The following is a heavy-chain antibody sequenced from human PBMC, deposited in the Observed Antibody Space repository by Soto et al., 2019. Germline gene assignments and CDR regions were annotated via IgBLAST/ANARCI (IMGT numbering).Heavy chain of an antibody. J-gene: IGHJ6*02. V-gene: IGHV4-38-2*01. Sequence: PSETLSLTCAVSGYSISSGYYWGWIRQPPGKGLEWIGSIYHSGSTYYNPSLKSRVTISVDTSKNQFSLKLSSVTAADTAVYYCAGGISMVRGVIIGYYYYGMDVWGQGTTVTVSS. CDR2: IYHSGST. CDR1: GYSISSGYY. D-gene: IGHD3-10*01. CDR3: AGGISMVRGVIIGYYYYGMDV.